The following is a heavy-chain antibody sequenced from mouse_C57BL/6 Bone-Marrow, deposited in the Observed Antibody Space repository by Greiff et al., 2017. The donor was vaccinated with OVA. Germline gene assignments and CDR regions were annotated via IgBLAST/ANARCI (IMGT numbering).Heavy chain of an antibody. V-gene: IGHV5-6*02. J-gene: IGHJ2*01. CDR1: GFTFSSYG. Sequence: EVKLVESGGDLVKPGGSLKLSCAASGFTFSSYGMSWVRQTPDKRLEWVATISSGGSYTYYPDSVKGRFTISRDNAKNTLYLQMSSLKSEDTAMYYGARHVSDYDGSSYGYRGQGTTLTVSS. D-gene: IGHD1-1*01. CDR2: ISSGGSYT. CDR3: ARHVSDYDGSSYGY.